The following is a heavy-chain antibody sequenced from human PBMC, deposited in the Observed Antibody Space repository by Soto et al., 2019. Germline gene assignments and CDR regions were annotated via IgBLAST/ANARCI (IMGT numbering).Heavy chain of an antibody. CDR1: GGSISSSSYY. Sequence: SETLSLTCTVSGGSISSSSYYWGWIRQPPGKGLEWIGSIYYSGSTYYNPSLKSRVTISVDTSKNQFSLKLSSVTAADTAVYYCARHGSPSVLMVYAILGDWFDPWGQGTLVTVSS. V-gene: IGHV4-39*01. J-gene: IGHJ5*02. CDR2: IYYSGST. CDR3: ARHGSPSVLMVYAILGDWFDP. D-gene: IGHD2-8*01.